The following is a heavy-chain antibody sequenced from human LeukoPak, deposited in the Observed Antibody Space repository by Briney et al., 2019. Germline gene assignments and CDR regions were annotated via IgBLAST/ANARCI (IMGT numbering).Heavy chain of an antibody. CDR3: ARGGRIMITFGGVIVRRAFDI. V-gene: IGHV4-34*01. Sequence: PSEALSLTCAVYGGSFSGYYWSWIRQPPGKGLEWIGEINHSGSTNYNPSLKSRVTISVDTSKNQFSLKLSSVTAADTAVYYCARGGRIMITFGGVIVRRAFDIWGQGTMVTVSS. D-gene: IGHD3-16*02. J-gene: IGHJ3*02. CDR1: GGSFSGYY. CDR2: INHSGST.